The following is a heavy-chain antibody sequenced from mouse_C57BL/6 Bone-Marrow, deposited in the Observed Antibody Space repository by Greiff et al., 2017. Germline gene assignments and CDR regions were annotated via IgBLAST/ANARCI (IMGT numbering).Heavy chain of an antibody. CDR3: ARRYYYGSSQYYFDY. J-gene: IGHJ2*01. CDR1: GYTFTSYW. D-gene: IGHD1-1*01. Sequence: QVQLQQPGAELVMPGASVKLSCKASGYTFTSYWMHWVKQRPGQGLEWIGEIDPSDSYTNYNQKFKGKSTLTVDKSSSTAYMQLSSLTSEDSAVYYCARRYYYGSSQYYFDYWGQGTTLTVSS. CDR2: IDPSDSYT. V-gene: IGHV1-69*01.